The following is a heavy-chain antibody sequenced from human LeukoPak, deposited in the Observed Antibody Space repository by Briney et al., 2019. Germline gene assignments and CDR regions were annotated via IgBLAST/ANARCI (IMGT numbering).Heavy chain of an antibody. CDR3: AKGQQWLVRSYFDY. D-gene: IGHD6-19*01. Sequence: GGSLRLSCAASGFTFDDYAMHWVRQAPGKGLEWVSGISWNSGSIGYADSVKGRFTIPRDNAKNSLYPQMNSLRAEDMALYYCAKGQQWLVRSYFDYWGQGTLVTVSS. CDR2: ISWNSGSI. J-gene: IGHJ4*02. V-gene: IGHV3-9*03. CDR1: GFTFDDYA.